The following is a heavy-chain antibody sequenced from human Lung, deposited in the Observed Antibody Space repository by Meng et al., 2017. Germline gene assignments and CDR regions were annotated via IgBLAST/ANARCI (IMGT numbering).Heavy chain of an antibody. CDR2: VNPNNGGT. D-gene: IGHD2-15*01. V-gene: IGHV1-2*06. CDR1: GYTFTGSY. J-gene: IGHJ4*02. Sequence: QVQLVQSGAEVKKPGASVKVSCKASGYTFTGSYMHWVRQAPGQGLEWMGRVNPNNGGTNYAQKFQGRVTMTRDTSISTAYLELSRLTSDDTAVYYCASYCRGTSCATYWGQGSLVTVSS. CDR3: ASYCRGTSCATY.